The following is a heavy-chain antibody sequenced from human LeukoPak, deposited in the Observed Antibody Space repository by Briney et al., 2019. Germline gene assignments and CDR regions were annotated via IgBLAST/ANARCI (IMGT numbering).Heavy chain of an antibody. D-gene: IGHD2-2*01. CDR1: GFTFSSYS. CDR2: ISSSSSYI. Sequence: GGSLRLSCAASGFTFSSYSMNWVRQAPGKGLEWVSSISSSSSYIYYADSVKGRFTISRDNAKNSLYLQMNSLRAEDTAVYYCAGDSNEVPDLDYWGQGTLVTVSS. CDR3: AGDSNEVPDLDY. V-gene: IGHV3-21*01. J-gene: IGHJ4*02.